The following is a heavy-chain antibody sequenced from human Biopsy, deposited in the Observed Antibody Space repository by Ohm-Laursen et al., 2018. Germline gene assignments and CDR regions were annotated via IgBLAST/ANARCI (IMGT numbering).Heavy chain of an antibody. D-gene: IGHD1-26*01. J-gene: IGHJ4*02. V-gene: IGHV4-31*03. CDR2: IYHSGTT. CDR1: GVSISVDGYY. CDR3: ATFRASWDTTQGGDY. Sequence: TLSLTCTVSGVSISVDGYYWAWIRQLPGKGLDWIGYIYHSGTTYYSPSLKSRLTMSVDTSKNEFSLRLRSVTAADTAVYFCATFRASWDTTQGGDYWGQGTLVTVSS.